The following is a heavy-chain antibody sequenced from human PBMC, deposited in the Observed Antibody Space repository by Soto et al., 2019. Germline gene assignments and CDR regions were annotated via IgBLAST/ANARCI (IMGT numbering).Heavy chain of an antibody. CDR2: SSSSSSTI. D-gene: IGHD6-13*01. J-gene: IGHJ5*02. CDR1: GFTFSSYS. V-gene: IGHV3-48*01. Sequence: EVQLVESGGGLVQPGGSLRLSCAASGFTFSSYSMNWVRQAPGKGLEWVSYSSSSSSTIYYADSVKGRFTISRDNAKNSLYLQMNSLRAEDTAVYYCARHPERIAQIGWFDPWGQGTLVTVSS. CDR3: ARHPERIAQIGWFDP.